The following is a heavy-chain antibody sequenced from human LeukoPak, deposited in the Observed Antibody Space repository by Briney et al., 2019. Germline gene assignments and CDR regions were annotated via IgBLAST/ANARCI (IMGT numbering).Heavy chain of an antibody. CDR2: VNPNSGNT. CDR3: ARGPNPFAVAGYFDY. Sequence: GASVKVSCKASGYTSTSYDINWVRQATGQGLEWMGWVNPNSGNTGYAQKFQGRVTMTRNTSISTAYMELSSLRSEDTAVYYCARGPNPFAVAGYFDYWGQGTLVTVSS. V-gene: IGHV1-8*01. D-gene: IGHD6-19*01. CDR1: GYTSTSYD. J-gene: IGHJ4*02.